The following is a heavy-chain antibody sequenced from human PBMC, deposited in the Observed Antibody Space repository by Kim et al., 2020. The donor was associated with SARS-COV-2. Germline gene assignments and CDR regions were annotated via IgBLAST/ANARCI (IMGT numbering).Heavy chain of an antibody. CDR1: GFTFSSYA. CDR3: ARDLSASLYYYGSGSYYNH. Sequence: GGSLRLSCAASGFTFSSYAMHWVRQAPGKGLEWVAVISYDGSNKYYADSVKGRFTISRDNSKNTLYLQMNSLRAEDTAVYYCARDLSASLYYYGSGSYYNHWGQGTLVTVSS. V-gene: IGHV3-30*04. D-gene: IGHD3-10*01. CDR2: ISYDGSNK. J-gene: IGHJ5*02.